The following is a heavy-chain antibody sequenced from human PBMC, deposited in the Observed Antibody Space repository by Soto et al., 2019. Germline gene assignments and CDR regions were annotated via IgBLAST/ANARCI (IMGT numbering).Heavy chain of an antibody. CDR3: AKDWLDGYASAWSGPHRYGLDV. CDR1: GFTFSSYG. Sequence: QVQLVQSGGGVVQPGKSLRLSCAASGFTFSSYGMHWVRQAPGKGLEWVAVVSYDASEKNYADSVKGRFTISRDNFRNQMYLQMTSLSAEHTAVYYCAKDWLDGYASAWSGPHRYGLDVWGQGTTVAVSS. J-gene: IGHJ6*02. CDR2: VSYDASEK. V-gene: IGHV3-30*18. D-gene: IGHD6-19*01.